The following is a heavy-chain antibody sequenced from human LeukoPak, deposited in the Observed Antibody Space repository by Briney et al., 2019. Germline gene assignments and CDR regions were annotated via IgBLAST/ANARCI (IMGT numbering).Heavy chain of an antibody. CDR1: GFTFSSYS. V-gene: IGHV3-48*01. Sequence: GGSLRLSCAASGFTFSSYSMNWVRQAPGKGLEWVSYISSSSSTIYYADSVKGRFTISRDNAKNSLYLQMNSLRAEDTAVYYCAKDLCSSTSCYSGDYWGQGTLVTISS. J-gene: IGHJ4*02. CDR2: ISSSSSTI. CDR3: AKDLCSSTSCYSGDY. D-gene: IGHD2-2*01.